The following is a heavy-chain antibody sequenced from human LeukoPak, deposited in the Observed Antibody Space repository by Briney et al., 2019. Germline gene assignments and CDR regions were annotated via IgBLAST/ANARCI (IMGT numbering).Heavy chain of an antibody. V-gene: IGHV4-39*01. J-gene: IGHJ4*02. Sequence: PSETLFLTCTVSGGSISSSSAYWGWIRQPPGKGLEWIGSIYYSKNTYYNPSLKGRVTISADTSKNQFSLTLGSVSATDTAVYYCVSPRGFSYGYFDYGGQGTLVTVSS. D-gene: IGHD5-18*01. CDR2: IYYSKNT. CDR3: VSPRGFSYGYFDY. CDR1: GGSISSSSAY.